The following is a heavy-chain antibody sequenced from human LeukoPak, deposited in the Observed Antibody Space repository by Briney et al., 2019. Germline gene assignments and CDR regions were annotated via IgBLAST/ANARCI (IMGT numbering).Heavy chain of an antibody. CDR3: ARDLDY. CDR2: VKEDGRQK. V-gene: IGHV3-7*04. CDR1: GFTFSTYW. J-gene: IGHJ4*02. Sequence: GGSLRLSCAASGFTFSTYWMSWVRQAPGKGLEWVANVKEDGRQKFYVDSMKGRFTISRDNAKNSLYLQMDSLRAEDTAVYYCARDLDYWGQGTPVTVSS.